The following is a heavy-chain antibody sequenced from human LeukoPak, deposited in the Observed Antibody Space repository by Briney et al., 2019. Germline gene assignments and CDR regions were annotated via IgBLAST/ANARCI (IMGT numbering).Heavy chain of an antibody. Sequence: GGSLRLSCAASGFTFSSYWMSWVRQAPGKGLEWVANVKQDGSEKYYVDSVKGRFTISRDNAKNSLYLQMNSLRAEDTAVYYCARPYSSSWYGVFAFWGQGTLVTVSS. CDR3: ARPYSSSWYGVFAF. CDR2: VKQDGSEK. V-gene: IGHV3-7*01. D-gene: IGHD6-13*01. J-gene: IGHJ4*02. CDR1: GFTFSSYW.